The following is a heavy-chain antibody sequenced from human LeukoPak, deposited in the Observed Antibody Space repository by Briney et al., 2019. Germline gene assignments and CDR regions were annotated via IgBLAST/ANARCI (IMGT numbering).Heavy chain of an antibody. CDR1: GYTFTGYY. CDR3: ARDRDTAMVQYYFDY. V-gene: IGHV1-2*04. CDR2: INPNSGGT. J-gene: IGHJ4*02. D-gene: IGHD5-18*01. Sequence: ASVKVCCKASGYTFTGYYMHWVRQAPGQGLEWMGWINPNSGGTNYAQKFQGWVTMTRDTSISTAYMELSRLRSDDTAVYYCARDRDTAMVQYYFDYWGQGTLVTVSS.